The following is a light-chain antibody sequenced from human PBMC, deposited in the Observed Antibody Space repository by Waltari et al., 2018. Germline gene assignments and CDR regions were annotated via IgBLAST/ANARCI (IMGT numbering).Light chain of an antibody. CDR3: SSYISSSTLEL. Sequence: QSALTQPASVSGSPGQPITISCTGTSSDVGGYNSVSCYQQHPGKAPKLMIFDVSNRPSGVSNRFSGSKSGNTASLTISGLQAEDEADYYCSSYISSSTLELFGGGTSLTVL. CDR1: SSDVGGYNS. CDR2: DVS. J-gene: IGLJ2*01. V-gene: IGLV2-14*03.